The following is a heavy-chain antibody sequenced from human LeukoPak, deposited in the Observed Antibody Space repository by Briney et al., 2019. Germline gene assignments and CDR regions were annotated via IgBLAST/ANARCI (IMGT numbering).Heavy chain of an antibody. J-gene: IGHJ4*02. CDR1: GGSISSGGYY. V-gene: IGHV4-31*03. CDR2: IYYSGST. Sequence: SETLSLTCTVSGGSISSGGYYWSWIRQHPGKGLEWIGYIYYSGSTYYNPSLKSRVTISVDTSKNQFSLKLSSVTAADTAVYYCARGGSGYSYGYPEIPFDYWGQGTLVTVSS. D-gene: IGHD5-18*01. CDR3: ARGGSGYSYGYPEIPFDY.